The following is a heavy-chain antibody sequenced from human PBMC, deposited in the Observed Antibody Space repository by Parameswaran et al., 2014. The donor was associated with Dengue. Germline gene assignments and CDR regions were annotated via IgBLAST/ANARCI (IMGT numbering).Heavy chain of an antibody. CDR3: ARAWYYYDSSGYTNPGFDY. V-gene: IGHV3-11*01. Sequence: RWIRQPPGKGLEWVSYISSSGSTIYYADSVKGRFTISRDNAKNSLYLQMNSLRAEDTAVYYCARAWYYYDSSGYTNPGFDYWGQGTLVTVSS. CDR2: ISSSGSTI. D-gene: IGHD3-22*01. J-gene: IGHJ4*02.